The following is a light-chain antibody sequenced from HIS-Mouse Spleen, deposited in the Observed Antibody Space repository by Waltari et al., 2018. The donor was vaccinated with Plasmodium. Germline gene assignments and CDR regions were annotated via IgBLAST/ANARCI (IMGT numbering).Light chain of an antibody. J-gene: IGKJ3*01. CDR3: QQYNNWSFT. Sequence: EIVMTQSPATLSVSPGERATLSCRASQSVSSNLAWYQQKPGQPPRLLIYCASTRATGIPARFSGSGSGTEFTLTISSLQSEDFAGYDCQQYNNWSFTFGPGTKVVIK. V-gene: IGKV3-15*01. CDR2: CAS. CDR1: QSVSSN.